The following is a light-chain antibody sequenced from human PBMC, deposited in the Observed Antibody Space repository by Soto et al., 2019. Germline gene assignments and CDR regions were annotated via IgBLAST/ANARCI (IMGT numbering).Light chain of an antibody. J-gene: IGKJ1*01. CDR2: DAS. V-gene: IGKV1-5*01. Sequence: DIPMTQSPATLSASVGARAPLPCRASQSIRYWLAWFQQKAGKAPKLLIFDASSLDRGVPSRFSGSGSGTEFTLTISSLQPDDFATYYCQQYNTYFRTFGQGTKVDIK. CDR3: QQYNTYFRT. CDR1: QSIRYW.